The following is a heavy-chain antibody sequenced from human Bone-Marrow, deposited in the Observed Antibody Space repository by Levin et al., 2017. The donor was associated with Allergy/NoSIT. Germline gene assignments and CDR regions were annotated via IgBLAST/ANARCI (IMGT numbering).Heavy chain of an antibody. J-gene: IGHJ4*02. CDR2: IHHSGST. CDR3: VRNGYYCLDY. V-gene: IGHV4-4*02. D-gene: IGHD3-22*01. Sequence: SQTLSLTCAVSGDSISRSNWWSWVRQPPGKGLEWIGEIHHSGSTNYNPSLKSRVTISVDKSKNQFSLKLSSVTAADTAVYYCVRNGYYCLDYWGQGTLVTVTS. CDR1: GDSISRSNW.